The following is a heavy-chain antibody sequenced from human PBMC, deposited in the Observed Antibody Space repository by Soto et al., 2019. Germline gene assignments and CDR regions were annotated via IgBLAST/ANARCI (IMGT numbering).Heavy chain of an antibody. J-gene: IGHJ6*02. CDR3: ATAVAGTDGMGV. CDR1: GYSFTSYW. CDR2: IDPSDSYT. Sequence: PGESLKISCKGSGYSFTSYWISWVRQMPGKGLEWMGRIDPSDSYTNYSPSFQGHVTISADKSISTAYLQWSSLKASDTAMYYCATAVAGTDGMGVWGQGTTVTVSS. D-gene: IGHD6-19*01. V-gene: IGHV5-10-1*01.